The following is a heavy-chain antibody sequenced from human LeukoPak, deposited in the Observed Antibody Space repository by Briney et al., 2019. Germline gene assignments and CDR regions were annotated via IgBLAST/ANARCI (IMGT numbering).Heavy chain of an antibody. J-gene: IGHJ4*02. D-gene: IGHD3-9*01. V-gene: IGHV4-59*01. Sequence: SETLSLTCTVSGGSISSYYWSWIRQPPGKGLEWIGYIYYSGSTNYNPSLKSRVTISVDKSKNQFSLKLSSVTAADTAVYYCARNYDILTGDYYFDYWGQGTLVTVSS. CDR3: ARNYDILTGDYYFDY. CDR1: GGSISSYY. CDR2: IYYSGST.